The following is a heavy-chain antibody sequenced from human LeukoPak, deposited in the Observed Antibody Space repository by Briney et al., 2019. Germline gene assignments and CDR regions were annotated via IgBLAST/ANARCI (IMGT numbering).Heavy chain of an antibody. Sequence: SETLSLTCTVSDDSISDYYRGWIRQPPGKGLEWIGYFHNSGTSTYNPSLKSRVTISADTSKNKFSLKLNSLTTADTAVYYCTRGAGWLIDYWGQGILVTVSS. CDR3: TRGAGWLIDY. CDR1: DDSISDYY. J-gene: IGHJ4*02. V-gene: IGHV4-59*01. D-gene: IGHD3-16*01. CDR2: FHNSGTS.